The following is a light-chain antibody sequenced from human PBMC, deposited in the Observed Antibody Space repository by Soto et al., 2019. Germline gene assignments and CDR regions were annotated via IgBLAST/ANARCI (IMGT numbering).Light chain of an antibody. V-gene: IGKV3-15*01. CDR2: DVS. CDR3: QQYNNWPFS. J-gene: IGKJ5*01. Sequence: EIIMTQSPFTLSVSPGDRATLSCRAAQCVTTNFAWYQQKSGQSPRLLIYDVSNRATGVPARFSGSGSETDFTLTISGLRSEDSAVYFCQQYNNWPFSFGQGTRLEIK. CDR1: QCVTTN.